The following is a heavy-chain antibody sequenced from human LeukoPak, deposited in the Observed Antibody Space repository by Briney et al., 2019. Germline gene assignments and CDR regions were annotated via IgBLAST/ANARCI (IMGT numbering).Heavy chain of an antibody. D-gene: IGHD3-10*01. CDR2: IYYSGST. J-gene: IGHJ4*02. CDR1: GGSISSSTYY. CDR3: AREEDADGSGRGIDY. V-gene: IGHV4-39*07. Sequence: SETLSLTCTVSGGSISSSTYYWGWIRQPPGKGLEWIGSIYYSGSTYYNPSLKSRVTISVDTSKNQFSLKLSSVTAADTAVYYCAREEDADGSGRGIDYWGQGTLVTVSS.